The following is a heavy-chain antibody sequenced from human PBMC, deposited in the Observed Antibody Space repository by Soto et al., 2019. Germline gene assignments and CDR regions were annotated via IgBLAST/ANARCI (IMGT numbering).Heavy chain of an antibody. CDR2: INHSGST. Sequence: VSRWSTSDYYRSWIRQHPGKGLEWIGEINHSGSTNYNPSLKSRVTISVDTSKNQFSLKLSSVTAADTAVYYCARLRGSYGQFYYYSYMDVWGKGTTVSGSS. J-gene: IGHJ6*03. V-gene: IGHV4-34*01. CDR1: RWSTSDYY. D-gene: IGHD5-18*01. CDR3: ARLRGSYGQFYYYSYMDV.